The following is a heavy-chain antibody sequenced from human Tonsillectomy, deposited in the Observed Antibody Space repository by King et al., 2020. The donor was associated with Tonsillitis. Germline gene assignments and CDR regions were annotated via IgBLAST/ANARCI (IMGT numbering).Heavy chain of an antibody. CDR1: GFTFSSYA. CDR2: ISYDGSNK. CDR3: ARDQAYYYDSSGYYYVV. Sequence: VQLVESRGGVVQPGRSLRLSCAASGFTFSSYAMHWVRQAPGKGLEWVAVISYDGSNKYYADSVKGRFTISRDNSKNTLYLQMNSLRAEDTAVYYCARDQAYYYDSSGYYYVVWGQGTLVTVSS. J-gene: IGHJ4*02. V-gene: IGHV3-30*04. D-gene: IGHD3-22*01.